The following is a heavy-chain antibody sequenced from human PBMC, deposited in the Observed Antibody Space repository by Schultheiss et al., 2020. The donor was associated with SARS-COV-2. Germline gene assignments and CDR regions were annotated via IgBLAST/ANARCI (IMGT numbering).Heavy chain of an antibody. V-gene: IGHV3-30*02. CDR2: IRYDGSNK. CDR3: VKDLGRYCSSTSCYATQAHNNWFDP. D-gene: IGHD2-2*01. CDR1: GFTFSSYG. J-gene: IGHJ5*02. Sequence: GESLKISCAASGFTFSSYGMHWVRQAPGKGLEWVAFIRYDGSNKYYADSVKGRFTISRDNSKNTLYLQMSSLRAEDTAVYYCVKDLGRYCSSTSCYATQAHNNWFDPWGQGTLVTVSS.